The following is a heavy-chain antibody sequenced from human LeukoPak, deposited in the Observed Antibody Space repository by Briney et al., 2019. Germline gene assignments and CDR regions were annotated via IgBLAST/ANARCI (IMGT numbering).Heavy chain of an antibody. CDR2: IWYDGSNK. CDR1: GFTFSSYG. Sequence: GGSLRLSCAASGFTFSSYGMHWVRQAPGKGLEWVAVIWYDGSNKYYADSVKGRFTISRDNSKNTLYLQMNSLRTEDTAVYYCAKRKSGFFDYWGPGTLVTVSS. V-gene: IGHV3-33*06. J-gene: IGHJ4*01. D-gene: IGHD1-26*01. CDR3: AKRKSGFFDY.